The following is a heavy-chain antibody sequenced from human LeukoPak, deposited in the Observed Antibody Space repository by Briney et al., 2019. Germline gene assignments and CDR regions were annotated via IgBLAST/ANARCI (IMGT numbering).Heavy chain of an antibody. Sequence: GGSLRLSCAASGFTFSDYYMSCVPQAPGKGLEWFSYISSSGSTIYYADSVKGRFTISRDNAKNSLYLQMNSLRAEDTAGYYCARKGSGSYYNAYFDYWGQGTLVSVSS. CDR2: ISSSGSTI. J-gene: IGHJ4*02. CDR3: ARKGSGSYYNAYFDY. CDR1: GFTFSDYY. V-gene: IGHV3-11*01. D-gene: IGHD3-10*01.